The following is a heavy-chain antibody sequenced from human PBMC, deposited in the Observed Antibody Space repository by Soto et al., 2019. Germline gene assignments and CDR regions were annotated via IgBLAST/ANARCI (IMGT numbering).Heavy chain of an antibody. D-gene: IGHD4-17*01. V-gene: IGHV5-51*01. CDR1: GYSFTSYG. J-gene: IGHJ6*03. CDR3: ARRGGDQRLGYYYYYYMDV. Sequence: GESRKISCKGSGYSFTSYGIGWVRQMPGKGLEWMGIIYPGDSDTRYSPSFQGQVTISADKSISTAYLQWSSLKASDTAMYYCARRGGDQRLGYYYYYYMDVWGKGTTVTVSS. CDR2: IYPGDSDT.